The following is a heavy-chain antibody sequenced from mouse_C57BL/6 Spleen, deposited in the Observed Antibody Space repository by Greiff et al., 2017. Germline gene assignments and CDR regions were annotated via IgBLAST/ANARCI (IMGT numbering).Heavy chain of an antibody. CDR1: GFSLTSYG. V-gene: IGHV2-6*01. CDR3: ARQAYDYDDGYYAMDY. J-gene: IGHJ4*01. CDR2: IWGVGNT. Sequence: QVQLQQSGPGLVAPSQSLSITCTVSGFSLTSYGVDWVRQSPGKGLEWLGVIWGVGNTNYNSALKSRLSISKDNSKSQVFLKMNSLQTDDTAMYYCARQAYDYDDGYYAMDYWGQGTSVTVSS. D-gene: IGHD2-4*01.